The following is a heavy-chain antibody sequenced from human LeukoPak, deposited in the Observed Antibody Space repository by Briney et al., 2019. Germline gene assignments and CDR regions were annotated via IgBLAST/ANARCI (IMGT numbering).Heavy chain of an antibody. Sequence: GESLKISCKGSGYSFPSYWIGWVRQIPGKGLEWMGTIYPADSDTRYNPSFEGQVTISADTSIGTASLQWSSLKASDTAMYYCARQIARAAYGSLYVYYWGQGTLVTVSS. CDR2: IYPADSDT. CDR1: GYSFPSYW. V-gene: IGHV5-51*01. CDR3: ARQIARAAYGSLYVYY. D-gene: IGHD3-10*01. J-gene: IGHJ4*02.